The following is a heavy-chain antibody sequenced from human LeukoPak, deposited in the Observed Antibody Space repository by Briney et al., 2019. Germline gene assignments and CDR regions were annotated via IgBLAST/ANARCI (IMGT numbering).Heavy chain of an antibody. CDR3: ARSFQAENPPTDY. CDR2: VIPHSGGT. J-gene: IGHJ4*02. Sequence: GASVKVSCKASGHTFTGYYMHWVRQAPGQGRGCRGWVIPHSGGTNYARKFQGRVTMTRDTSISTAYIELSRLRSEDTAVHYCARSFQAENPPTDYWRQGTLVTVSS. CDR1: GHTFTGYY. V-gene: IGHV1-2*02.